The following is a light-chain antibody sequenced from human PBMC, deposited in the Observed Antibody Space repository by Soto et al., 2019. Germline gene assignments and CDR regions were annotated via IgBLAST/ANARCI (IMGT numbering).Light chain of an antibody. CDR2: KAS. Sequence: DIQMTQSPSTLSASVGDRVTITCRASQSISSWLAWYQQKPGKAPKLLIYKASSLESGDPSRFSGSGSGTEFTLTISSLQPDDFATYCCQQYNSYPWTFGQGTKVEIK. CDR3: QQYNSYPWT. J-gene: IGKJ1*01. V-gene: IGKV1-5*03. CDR1: QSISSW.